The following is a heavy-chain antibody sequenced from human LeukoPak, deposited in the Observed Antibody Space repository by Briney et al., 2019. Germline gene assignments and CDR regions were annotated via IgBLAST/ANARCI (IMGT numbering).Heavy chain of an antibody. CDR2: ISSSSSYI. V-gene: IGHV3-21*01. CDR1: GFTFSSYS. D-gene: IGHD6-13*01. CDR3: ARDKDSSSWSFNWFDP. Sequence: GGSLRLSCAASGFTFSSYSMNWVRQAPGKGLEWVSSISSSSSYIYYADSVKGRFTISRDNAKNSLYLQMNSLRAEDTAVYYCARDKDSSSWSFNWFDPWGQGTLVTVSS. J-gene: IGHJ5*02.